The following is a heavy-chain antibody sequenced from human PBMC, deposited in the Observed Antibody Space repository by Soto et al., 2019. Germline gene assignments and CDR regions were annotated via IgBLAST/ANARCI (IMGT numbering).Heavy chain of an antibody. D-gene: IGHD3-9*01. CDR2: IYYRGNT. J-gene: IGHJ4*02. CDR3: ARHPGYYDILTGYTTYYFDY. V-gene: IGHV4-59*08. Sequence: SETLSLTCTVSGGSIGTYYWSWIRQPPGKGLEWIGYIYYRGNTDYNPTIKSRDTISLDTPKNHFSLKLSFVSASDTAVYYCARHPGYYDILTGYTTYYFDYWGQGILVTVS. CDR1: GGSIGTYY.